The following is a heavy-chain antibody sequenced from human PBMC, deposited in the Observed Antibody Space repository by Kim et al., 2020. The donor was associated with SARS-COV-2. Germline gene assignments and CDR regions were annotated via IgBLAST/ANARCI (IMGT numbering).Heavy chain of an antibody. Sequence: ASVKVSCKASGYTFINYGLAWLRQAPGQGLEWMGWISAYNGDTNYAQKFQDRITMTTDTSTSTAYMELRSLRSDDTAVYYCARDRGYSSGWYFDYWAQGT. CDR1: GYTFINYG. CDR2: ISAYNGDT. CDR3: ARDRGYSSGWYFDY. V-gene: IGHV1-18*01. J-gene: IGHJ4*02. D-gene: IGHD6-19*01.